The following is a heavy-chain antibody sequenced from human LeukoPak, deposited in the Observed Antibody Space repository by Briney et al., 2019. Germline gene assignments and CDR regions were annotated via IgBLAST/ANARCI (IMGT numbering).Heavy chain of an antibody. J-gene: IGHJ6*03. D-gene: IGHD1-26*01. Sequence: GGSLRLSCAASGFTVSSNYMSWVRQAPGEGLEWVSVIYSGGSTYYADSVKGRFTISRDNSKNTLYLQMNSLRAEDTAVYYCARQLSGSYFFQRYYYYYYMDVWGKGTTVTVSS. CDR2: IYSGGST. CDR3: ARQLSGSYFFQRYYYYYYMDV. V-gene: IGHV3-66*04. CDR1: GFTVSSNY.